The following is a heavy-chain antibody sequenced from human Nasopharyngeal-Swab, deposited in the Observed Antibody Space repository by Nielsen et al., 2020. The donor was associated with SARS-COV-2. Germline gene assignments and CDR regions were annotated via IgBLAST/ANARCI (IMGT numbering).Heavy chain of an antibody. D-gene: IGHD2-8*01. V-gene: IGHV4-38-2*02. Sequence: WIRQPPGEGLEWIGSIYHSGSTYYNPSLKSRVTISVDTSKNQFSLKLSSVTAADTAVYYCARVLYNYYYYYYMDVWGKGTTVPSP. CDR2: IYHSGST. J-gene: IGHJ6*03. CDR3: ARVLYNYYYYYYMDV.